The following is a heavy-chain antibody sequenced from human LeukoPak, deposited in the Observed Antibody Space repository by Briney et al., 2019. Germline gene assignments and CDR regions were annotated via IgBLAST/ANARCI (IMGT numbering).Heavy chain of an antibody. V-gene: IGHV3-64D*06. Sequence: PGGSLRLSCSASGFTSSSYAMHWVRQAPGKGLEYVSAISSNGGSTYYADSVKGRFTISRDNSKNTLYLQMSSLRAEDTAVYYCARDGGYSYGYYWGQGTLVTVSS. CDR2: ISSNGGST. J-gene: IGHJ4*02. CDR1: GFTSSSYA. CDR3: ARDGGYSYGYY. D-gene: IGHD5-18*01.